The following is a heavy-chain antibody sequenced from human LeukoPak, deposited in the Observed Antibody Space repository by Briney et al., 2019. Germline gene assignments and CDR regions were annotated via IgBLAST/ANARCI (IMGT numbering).Heavy chain of an antibody. Sequence: PSDTLSLTCAVSGGSISSSNWWGWVRQPPGTGLDWIGEIYHSGSTNYNPSLKARVTISVDKSKHQFSLKLSSVTAGDTAVYYCARFGGSSGYFDLWGRGTLVTVSS. CDR2: IYHSGST. CDR1: GGSISSSNW. CDR3: ARFGGSSGYFDL. V-gene: IGHV4-4*02. J-gene: IGHJ2*01. D-gene: IGHD2-15*01.